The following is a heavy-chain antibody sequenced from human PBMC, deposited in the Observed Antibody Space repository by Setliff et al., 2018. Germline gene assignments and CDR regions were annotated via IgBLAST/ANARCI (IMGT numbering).Heavy chain of an antibody. CDR3: ARVYNPLYHNWFDP. CDR2: IIPIFGTA. CDR1: GGTFSSYA. D-gene: IGHD1-1*01. J-gene: IGHJ5*02. V-gene: IGHV1-69*13. Sequence: ASVKVSCKASGGTFSSYAISWVRQAPGQGLEWMGGIIPIFGTANYAQKFQGRVTITADESTSTAYMELSSLRSEDTAVYYCARVYNPLYHNWFDPWGQGTLVTV.